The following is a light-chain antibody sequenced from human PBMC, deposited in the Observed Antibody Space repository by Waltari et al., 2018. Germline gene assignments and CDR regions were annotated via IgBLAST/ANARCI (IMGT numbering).Light chain of an antibody. V-gene: IGKV3-20*01. J-gene: IGKJ4*01. CDR1: QSVTGSH. CDR3: QQYGSAPDT. Sequence: EIVLTQSPGTLSLSPGESATLSCRASQSVTGSHLAWYQQRPGQAPRLLIYGASSRATGSPDRFSGSGSGTDFTLTISRLEPEDFAVYYCQQYGSAPDTFGGGTKVEIK. CDR2: GAS.